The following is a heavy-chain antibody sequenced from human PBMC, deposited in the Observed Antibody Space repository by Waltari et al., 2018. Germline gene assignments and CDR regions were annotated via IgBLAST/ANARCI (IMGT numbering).Heavy chain of an antibody. CDR1: GFTFSSYW. V-gene: IGHV3-7*01. Sequence: EVQLVESGGGLVQPGGSLRLSCAASGFTFSSYWMSWVRQAPGKGLEWVANIKQDGSEKYYVDSVKGRFTISRDNAKNSLYLQMNSLRAEDTAVYYCASRWPYDFWSGWGTWGQGTLVTVSS. J-gene: IGHJ5*02. D-gene: IGHD3-3*01. CDR2: IKQDGSEK. CDR3: ASRWPYDFWSGWGT.